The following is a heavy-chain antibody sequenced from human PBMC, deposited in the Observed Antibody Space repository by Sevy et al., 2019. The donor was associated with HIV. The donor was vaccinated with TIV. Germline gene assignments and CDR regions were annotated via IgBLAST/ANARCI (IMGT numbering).Heavy chain of an antibody. D-gene: IGHD4-17*01. J-gene: IGHJ4*02. CDR3: ARVLGPDYGDPVFFYFDY. V-gene: IGHV4-31*03. CDR2: IYYSGST. CDR1: GGSISSGGYY. Sequence: SETLSLTCTVSGGSISSGGYYWSWIRQHPGKGLEWIGYIYYSGSTYYNPSLKSRVTISVDTSTDQFSLKLSSVTAADTAVYYCARVLGPDYGDPVFFYFDYWGQGTLVTVSS.